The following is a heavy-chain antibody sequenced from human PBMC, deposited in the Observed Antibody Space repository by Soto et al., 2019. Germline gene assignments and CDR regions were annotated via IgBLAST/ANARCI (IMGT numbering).Heavy chain of an antibody. D-gene: IGHD2-21*02. V-gene: IGHV1-69*13. CDR3: ARGAIVVVTAHYYYYGMDV. CDR2: IIPIFGTA. Sequence: ASVKVSCKASGGTFSSYAISWVRQAPGQGLEWMGGIIPIFGTANYAQKFQGRVTITADESTSTAYMELSSLRSEDTAVYYCARGAIVVVTAHYYYYGMDVWGQGTTVTVSS. J-gene: IGHJ6*02. CDR1: GGTFSSYA.